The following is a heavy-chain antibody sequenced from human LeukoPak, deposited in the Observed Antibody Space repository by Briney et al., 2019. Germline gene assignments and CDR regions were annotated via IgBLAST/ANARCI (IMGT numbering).Heavy chain of an antibody. CDR2: INPNSGGT. V-gene: IGHV1-2*02. Sequence: ASVTVSCKSSVYTFTHYYMHWVRQAPGQGLEWMGWINPNSGGTNYAQKFQGRVTMTRDTSISTAYMELSRLRSDDTAVYYCARDRLVVVPAAIRGYYMDVWGKGTTVTVSS. CDR1: VYTFTHYY. CDR3: ARDRLVVVPAAIRGYYMDV. J-gene: IGHJ6*03. D-gene: IGHD2-2*02.